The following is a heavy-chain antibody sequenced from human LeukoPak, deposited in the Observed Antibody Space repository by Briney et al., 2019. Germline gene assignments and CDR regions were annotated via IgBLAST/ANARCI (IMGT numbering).Heavy chain of an antibody. V-gene: IGHV1-2*02. J-gene: IGHJ5*02. CDR1: GFTFTGYY. CDR2: INPNSGGT. CDR3: ARGQYSSSCFGSWFDP. D-gene: IGHD6-13*01. Sequence: ASVKVSCKASGFTFTGYYMHWVRQAPGQGLEWMGWINPNSGGTNYAQKFQGRVTMTRDTSISTAYMELSRLRSDDTAVFYCARGQYSSSCFGSWFDPWGQGTLVTVSS.